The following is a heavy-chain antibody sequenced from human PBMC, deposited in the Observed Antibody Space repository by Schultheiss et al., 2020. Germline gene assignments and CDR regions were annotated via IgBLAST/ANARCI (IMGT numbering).Heavy chain of an antibody. Sequence: GGSLRLSCAASGFTFDDYAMHWVRQAPGKGLEWVSGISWNSGSIGYADSVKGRFTISRDNSKNTLYLQMNSLRAEDTAVYYCAREDCSSTSCYGFDYWGQGTLVTVSS. CDR1: GFTFDDYA. CDR2: ISWNSGSI. D-gene: IGHD2-2*01. CDR3: AREDCSSTSCYGFDY. J-gene: IGHJ4*02. V-gene: IGHV3-9*01.